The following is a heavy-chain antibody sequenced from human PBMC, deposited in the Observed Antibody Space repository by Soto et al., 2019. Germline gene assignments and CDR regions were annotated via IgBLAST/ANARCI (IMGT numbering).Heavy chain of an antibody. CDR3: ARDHQAPSMLYEYGMDV. CDR1: CGSISSGDYY. V-gene: IGHV4-30-4*01. D-gene: IGHD2-8*01. CDR2: IYYSGST. Sequence: PSETLSLTCTVSCGSISSGDYYWSWIRQPPGKGLEWIGYIYYSGSTYYNPSLKSRVTISVDTSKNQFSLKLSSVTAADTAVYYCARDHQAPSMLYEYGMDVWGQGTTVTVSS. J-gene: IGHJ6*02.